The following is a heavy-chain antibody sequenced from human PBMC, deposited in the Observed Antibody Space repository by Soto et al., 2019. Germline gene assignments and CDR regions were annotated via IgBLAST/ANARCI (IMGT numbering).Heavy chain of an antibody. CDR3: ARRYCSGGSCYYPYYYYYGMDV. CDR2: IWYDGSNK. CDR1: GFTFRSYG. V-gene: IGHV3-33*01. J-gene: IGHJ6*02. D-gene: IGHD2-15*01. Sequence: PGGSLRLSCAASGFTFRSYGMHWVRQAPGKGLEWVAVIWYDGSNKYYADSVKGRFTISRDNSKNTLYLQMNSLRAEDTAVYYCARRYCSGGSCYYPYYYYYGMDVWGQGTTVTVSS.